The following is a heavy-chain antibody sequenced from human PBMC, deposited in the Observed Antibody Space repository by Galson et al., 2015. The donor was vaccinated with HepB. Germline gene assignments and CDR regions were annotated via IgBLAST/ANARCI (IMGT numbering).Heavy chain of an antibody. D-gene: IGHD6-19*01. CDR2: ISYDGSNK. Sequence: SLRLSCAASGFTFSSYGMHWVRQAPGKGLEWVAVISYDGSNKYHADSVKGRFTVSRDNSRNTLYLQMNSLRAEDTAVYYCARDQDTNGWYDYFDFGGQGTLVTVSS. CDR3: ARDQDTNGWYDYFDF. CDR1: GFTFSSYG. J-gene: IGHJ4*02. V-gene: IGHV3-30*03.